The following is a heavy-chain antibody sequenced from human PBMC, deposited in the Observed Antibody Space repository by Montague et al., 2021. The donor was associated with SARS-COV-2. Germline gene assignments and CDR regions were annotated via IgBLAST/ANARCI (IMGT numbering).Heavy chain of an antibody. Sequence: SLRLSCAASGFTFSSSEMNWVRQAPGKGLEWVSYISSSGRTIYYADSMKGRFTISRDNAKNSLYLQMNSLRAEDTAVYYCARSYYYDSSGYYPDAFDIWGQGTMVTVSS. CDR3: ARSYYYDSSGYYPDAFDI. D-gene: IGHD3-22*01. CDR2: ISSSGRTI. V-gene: IGHV3-48*03. J-gene: IGHJ3*02. CDR1: GFTFSSSE.